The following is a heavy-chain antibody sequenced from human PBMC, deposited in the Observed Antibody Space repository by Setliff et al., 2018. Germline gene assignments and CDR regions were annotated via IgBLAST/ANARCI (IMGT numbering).Heavy chain of an antibody. Sequence: PGGSLRLSCAASGFTFSTYVMTWVRQAPGKGLEWVSSIHGEGINTYYADSVKGRFTSSRDNAKNSLYLQMNSLRADDTAVYYCTRDYGFCSGGSCSYYGMDVWGQGTTVTVSS. CDR1: GFTFSTYV. CDR3: TRDYGFCSGGSCSYYGMDV. CDR2: IHGEGINT. J-gene: IGHJ6*02. D-gene: IGHD2-15*01. V-gene: IGHV3-21*01.